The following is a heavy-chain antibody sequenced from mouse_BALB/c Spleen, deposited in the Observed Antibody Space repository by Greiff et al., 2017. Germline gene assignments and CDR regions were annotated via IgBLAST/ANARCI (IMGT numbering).Heavy chain of an antibody. J-gene: IGHJ3*01. Sequence: EVKLVESGGGLVQPGGSLKLSCAASGFDFSRYWMSWVRQAPGKGLEWIGEINPDSSTINYTPSLKDKFIISRDNAKNTLYLQMSKVRSEDTALYYCARPFYYDYDVPFAYWGQGTLVTVSA. CDR1: GFDFSRYW. D-gene: IGHD2-4*01. V-gene: IGHV4-1*02. CDR3: ARPFYYDYDVPFAY. CDR2: INPDSSTI.